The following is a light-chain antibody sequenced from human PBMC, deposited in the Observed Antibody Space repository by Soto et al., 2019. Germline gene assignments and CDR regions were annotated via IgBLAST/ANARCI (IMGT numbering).Light chain of an antibody. V-gene: IGLV1-40*01. CDR2: GNR. CDR3: QAYDYSLTASV. CDR1: SSNLGAGYD. Sequence: QSVLTQPPSVSGAPGQRVPLSCTGNSSNLGAGYDVHWYQQLPGAAPKLVIFGNRNRPSGVPERFSGSKSGTSASLAITGLQAEDEAEYYCQAYDYSLTASVFGGGTKLTVL. J-gene: IGLJ3*02.